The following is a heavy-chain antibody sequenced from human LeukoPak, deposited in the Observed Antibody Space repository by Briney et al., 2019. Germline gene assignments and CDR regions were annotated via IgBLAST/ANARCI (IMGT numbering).Heavy chain of an antibody. V-gene: IGHV1-69*04. CDR2: IIPIFGIA. CDR3: ARDTQDYYDSSGYPVL. CDR1: GGTFSSYA. Sequence: SVKVSCKASGGTFSSYAISWVRQAPGQGLEWMGRIIPIFGIANYAQKFQGRVTITADKSTSTAYMELSSLRSEDTAVYYCARDTQDYYDSSGYPVLWGQGTLVTVSS. D-gene: IGHD3-22*01. J-gene: IGHJ4*02.